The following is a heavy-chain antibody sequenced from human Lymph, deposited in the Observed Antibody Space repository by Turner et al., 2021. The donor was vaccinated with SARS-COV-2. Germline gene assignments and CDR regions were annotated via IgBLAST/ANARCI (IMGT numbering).Heavy chain of an antibody. V-gene: IGHV4-4*02. CDR2: IYHSGST. D-gene: IGHD2-15*01. CDR3: ATKYCSGGSCSYFDY. Sequence: QVQLLESGPGLVKPSGTLSLTCAVSGGSISSSNWWNWVRQPPGKGLEWIGEIYHSGSTNYNPSLKSRVTISVDKSKNQFSLRLSSVTAADTAVYYCATKYCSGGSCSYFDYWGQGTLVTVSS. CDR1: GGSISSSNW. J-gene: IGHJ4*02.